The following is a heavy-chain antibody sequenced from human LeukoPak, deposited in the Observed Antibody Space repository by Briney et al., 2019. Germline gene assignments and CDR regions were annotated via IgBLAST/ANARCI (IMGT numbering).Heavy chain of an antibody. D-gene: IGHD4-17*01. Sequence: PGGSLRLSCAASGFTFSSYAMSWVRQAPGKGPEWVSAISGSGGSTYYADSVKGRFTISRDNSKNTPYLQMNSLRAEDTAVYYCAKHQGDYGDLRPYYYYYGMDVWGQGTTVTVSS. CDR2: ISGSGGST. CDR3: AKHQGDYGDLRPYYYYYGMDV. J-gene: IGHJ6*02. V-gene: IGHV3-23*01. CDR1: GFTFSSYA.